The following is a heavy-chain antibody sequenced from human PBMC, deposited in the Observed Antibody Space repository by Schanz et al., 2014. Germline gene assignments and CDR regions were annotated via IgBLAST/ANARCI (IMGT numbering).Heavy chain of an antibody. Sequence: VQLVESGGGVVQPGGSLRLSCAASGFTFSSYWMHWVRQAPGKGLEWVANIKRDGSEKNYLDSVKGRFTISRDNAKNTLYLQMNTLRAEDTAVYYCARKMKLGVYGGKGHDSLDIWGQGTMVTVSS. CDR2: IKRDGSEK. D-gene: IGHD4-17*01. CDR1: GFTFSSYW. V-gene: IGHV3-7*01. J-gene: IGHJ3*02. CDR3: ARKMKLGVYGGKGHDSLDI.